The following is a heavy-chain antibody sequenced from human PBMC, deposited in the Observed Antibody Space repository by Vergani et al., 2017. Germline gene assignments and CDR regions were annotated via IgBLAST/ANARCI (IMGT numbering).Heavy chain of an antibody. J-gene: IGHJ6*03. Sequence: QVQLVQSGAEVKKPGASVKVSCKASGYTFTGYYMHWVRQAPGQGLEWMGWINPNSGGTNYAQKFQGRVTMTRDTSISTAYMELSRLRSDDTAVYYCARDRSITIFGVVIDYMDVWGKGTTVTVSS. CDR2: INPNSGGT. D-gene: IGHD3-3*01. V-gene: IGHV1-2*02. CDR1: GYTFTGYY. CDR3: ARDRSITIFGVVIDYMDV.